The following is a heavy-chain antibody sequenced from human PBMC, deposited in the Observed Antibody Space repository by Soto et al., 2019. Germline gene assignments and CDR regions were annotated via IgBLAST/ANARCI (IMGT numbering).Heavy chain of an antibody. D-gene: IGHD3-22*01. V-gene: IGHV3-23*01. Sequence: PGGSLRLSCAASGFTFSSYAMSWVRQAPGKGLEWVSAISGSGGSTYYADSVKGRFTISRDNSKNTLYLQMNSLRAEDTAVYYCAKDVGPYYDSHPSQDAFDIWGQGTMVTVS. J-gene: IGHJ3*02. CDR3: AKDVGPYYDSHPSQDAFDI. CDR2: ISGSGGST. CDR1: GFTFSSYA.